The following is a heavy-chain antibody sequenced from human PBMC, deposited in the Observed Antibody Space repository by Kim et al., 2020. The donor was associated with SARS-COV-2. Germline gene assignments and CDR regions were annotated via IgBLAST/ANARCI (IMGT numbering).Heavy chain of an antibody. D-gene: IGHD3-9*01. V-gene: IGHV3-53*01. Sequence: GGSLRLSCAASGFTVSSNYMSWIRQAPGKGLEWFSVIYSGGSTYYADSVKGRFTISRDNSKNTLYLQMNSLRAEDTAVYYCARNLPRLRYSPFDAFDIWGQGTMVTVSS. CDR2: IYSGGST. J-gene: IGHJ3*02. CDR3: ARNLPRLRYSPFDAFDI. CDR1: GFTVSSNY.